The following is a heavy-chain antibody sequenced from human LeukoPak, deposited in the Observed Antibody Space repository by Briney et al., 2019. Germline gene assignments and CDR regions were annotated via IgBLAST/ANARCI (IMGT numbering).Heavy chain of an antibody. CDR1: GYTFTGYY. CDR3: ARASAMVYYFDY. Sequence: ASVTVSFKASGYTFTGYYMHWVRQAPGQGLEWMGWINPNSGGTNYAQKFQGRVTMTRDTSISTAYMELSRLRSDDTAVYYCARASAMVYYFDYWGQGTLVTVSS. J-gene: IGHJ4*02. D-gene: IGHD5-18*01. V-gene: IGHV1-2*02. CDR2: INPNSGGT.